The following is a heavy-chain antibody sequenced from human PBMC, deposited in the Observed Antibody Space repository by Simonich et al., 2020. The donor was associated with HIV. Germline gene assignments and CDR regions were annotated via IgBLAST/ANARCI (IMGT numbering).Heavy chain of an antibody. CDR3: ARGFYQRLYYFDY. J-gene: IGHJ4*02. Sequence: QVQLQQWGAGLLKPSETLSLTCAVYGGSFSGYYWSWIRQPPGKGIEWIGENNHSGSTNYNPSLKSRVTISVDTSKNQFSLKLSSVTAADTAVYYCARGFYQRLYYFDYWGQGTLVTVSS. D-gene: IGHD2-2*01. CDR2: NNHSGST. V-gene: IGHV4-34*01. CDR1: GGSFSGYY.